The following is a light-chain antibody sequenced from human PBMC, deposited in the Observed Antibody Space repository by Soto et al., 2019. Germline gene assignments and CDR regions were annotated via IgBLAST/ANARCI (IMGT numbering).Light chain of an antibody. J-gene: IGKJ1*01. CDR1: QSIGSS. CDR2: DAS. CDR3: LQYNGFTRT. V-gene: IGKV1-5*01. Sequence: DIQMTQSPSTLSASVGDRVTITCRASQSIGSSLAWYHQKPGKAPKLLIYDASSLESGVPSRFSGSGSGTEFTLTISSLQPDDFATYYCLQYNGFTRTFGQGTKV.